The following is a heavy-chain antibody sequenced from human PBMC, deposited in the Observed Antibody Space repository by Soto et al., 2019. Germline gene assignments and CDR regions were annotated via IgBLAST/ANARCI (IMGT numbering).Heavy chain of an antibody. Sequence: GSLRLSCAASGFTFSSYDMHWVRQVTGKGLEWVSAIGTAGDTYYPGSVKGRFTIYRENAKNSLYLHMNSLRAGDTAVYYCARGKQLVRGFDYWGQGIPVTVSS. D-gene: IGHD6-6*01. CDR1: GFTFSSYD. CDR3: ARGKQLVRGFDY. J-gene: IGHJ4*02. CDR2: IGTAGDT. V-gene: IGHV3-13*01.